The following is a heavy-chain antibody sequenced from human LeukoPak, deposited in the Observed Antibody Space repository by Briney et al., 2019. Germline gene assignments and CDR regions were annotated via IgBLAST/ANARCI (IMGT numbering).Heavy chain of an antibody. Sequence: MPSETLSLTCAVSAGSMSGFYWTWFRQPPGKGLEWIGYIYYTGSTAYNPSLKSRVTISIDTSRDQFSLQLTSVTAADTAVYYCAREGYSSSGGFDYWGQGTLVTVSS. V-gene: IGHV4-59*12. CDR3: AREGYSSSGGFDY. D-gene: IGHD6-13*01. J-gene: IGHJ4*02. CDR2: IYYTGST. CDR1: AGSMSGFY.